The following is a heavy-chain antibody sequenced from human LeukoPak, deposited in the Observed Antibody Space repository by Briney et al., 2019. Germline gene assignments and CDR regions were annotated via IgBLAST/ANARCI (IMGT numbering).Heavy chain of an antibody. D-gene: IGHD1-7*01. J-gene: IGHJ6*03. Sequence: SETLSLTCTVSGGSISSYYWSWIRQPPGKGLEWIGYIYYSGSTNYDPSLKSRVTISVDTSKNQFSLKLSSVTAADAAVYYCARDKVVELRYLYYYMDVWGKGTTVTVSS. CDR3: ARDKVVELRYLYYYMDV. V-gene: IGHV4-59*12. CDR2: IYYSGST. CDR1: GGSISSYY.